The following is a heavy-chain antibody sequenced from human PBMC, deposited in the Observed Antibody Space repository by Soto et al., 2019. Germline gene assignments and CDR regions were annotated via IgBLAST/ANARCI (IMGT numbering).Heavy chain of an antibody. V-gene: IGHV3-33*01. CDR1: GFTFSSYG. CDR2: IWYDGSNK. J-gene: IGHJ5*02. Sequence: QVQLVESGGGVVQPGRSLRLSCAASGFTFSSYGMHWVRQAPGKGLEWVAVIWYDGSNKYYADSVKGRFTISRDNSKNTLYLQMNSLRAEDTAVYYCARSLYSSGWWDADNWFDPWGQGTLVTVSS. D-gene: IGHD6-19*01. CDR3: ARSLYSSGWWDADNWFDP.